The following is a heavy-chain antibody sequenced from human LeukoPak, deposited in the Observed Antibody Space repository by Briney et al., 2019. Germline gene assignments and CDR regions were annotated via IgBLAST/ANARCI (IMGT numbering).Heavy chain of an antibody. V-gene: IGHV4-59*08. Sequence: SETLSLTCTVSGGSISRYYWSWIRQPPGKGLEWIGYIYYSGSTNYNPSLKSRVTISVDTSKNQFSLKLSSVTAADTAVYYCARHTLVAASSFDYWGRGTLVTVSS. CDR1: GGSISRYY. CDR2: IYYSGST. D-gene: IGHD2-15*01. CDR3: ARHTLVAASSFDY. J-gene: IGHJ4*02.